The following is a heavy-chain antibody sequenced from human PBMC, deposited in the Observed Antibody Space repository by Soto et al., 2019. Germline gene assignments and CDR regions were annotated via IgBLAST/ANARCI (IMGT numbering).Heavy chain of an antibody. CDR1: GFTFDDYA. CDR3: AKDIHPLDYYGSGSSPPDAFDI. D-gene: IGHD3-10*01. V-gene: IGHV3-9*01. J-gene: IGHJ3*02. CDR2: ISWNSGSI. Sequence: EVQLLESGGGLVQPGRSLRLSCAASGFTFDDYAMHWVRQAPGKGLEWVSGISWNSGSIGYADSVKGRFTISRDNAKNSLYLQMNSLRAEDTALYYCAKDIHPLDYYGSGSSPPDAFDIWGQGTMVTVSS.